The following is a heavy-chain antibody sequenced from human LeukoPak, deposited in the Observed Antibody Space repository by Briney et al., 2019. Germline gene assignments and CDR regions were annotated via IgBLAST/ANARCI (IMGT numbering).Heavy chain of an antibody. CDR2: INPSGGST. CDR3: ARDGDYGDYLRSFDY. V-gene: IGHV1-46*01. Sequence: ASVKVSCKASGYTFTSYYMHWVRQAPGQGLEWMGIINPSGGSTSYAQKFQGRVTMTRDMSTSTVYMELSSLRSEGTAVYYCARDGDYGDYLRSFDYWGQGTLVAVSS. CDR1: GYTFTSYY. J-gene: IGHJ4*02. D-gene: IGHD4-17*01.